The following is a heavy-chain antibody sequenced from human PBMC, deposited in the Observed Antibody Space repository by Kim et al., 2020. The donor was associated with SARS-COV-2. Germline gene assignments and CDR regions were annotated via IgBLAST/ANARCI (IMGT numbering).Heavy chain of an antibody. CDR2: ISGSGGST. J-gene: IGHJ4*02. CDR1: GFTFSSYA. Sequence: GGSLRLSCAASGFTFSSYAMSWVRQAPGKGLEWVSAISGSGGSTYYADSVKGRFTISRDNSKNTLYLQMNSLRAEDTAVYYCAKSIVYSGSYYPFGYWGQGTLVTVSS. V-gene: IGHV3-23*01. CDR3: AKSIVYSGSYYPFGY. D-gene: IGHD1-26*01.